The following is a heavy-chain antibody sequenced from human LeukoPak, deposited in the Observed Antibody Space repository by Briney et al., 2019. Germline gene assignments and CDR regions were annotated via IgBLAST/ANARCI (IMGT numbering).Heavy chain of an antibody. Sequence: PSETLSLTCTVSGGSISSYYWSWIRQPAGKGLEWIGRIYTSGSTNYNPSLKSRVTTSVDTSKNQFSLKLSSVTAADTAVYYCARDTSGSYFWDTDAFDIWGQGTMVTVSS. CDR1: GGSISSYY. CDR3: ARDTSGSYFWDTDAFDI. CDR2: IYTSGST. V-gene: IGHV4-4*07. J-gene: IGHJ3*02. D-gene: IGHD1-26*01.